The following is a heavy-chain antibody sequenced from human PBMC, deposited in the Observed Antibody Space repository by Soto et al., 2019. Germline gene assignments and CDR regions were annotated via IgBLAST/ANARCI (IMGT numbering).Heavy chain of an antibody. V-gene: IGHV5-51*01. Sequence: GESLKISCKGSGYSFTSYWIGWVRQMPGKGLEWMGIIYPGDSDTRYSPSFQGQVTISADKSISTAYLQWSSLKASDTPMYYCASHIEYSSSSDAFDIWGQGTMVTVSS. CDR1: GYSFTSYW. CDR2: IYPGDSDT. CDR3: ASHIEYSSSSDAFDI. J-gene: IGHJ3*02. D-gene: IGHD6-6*01.